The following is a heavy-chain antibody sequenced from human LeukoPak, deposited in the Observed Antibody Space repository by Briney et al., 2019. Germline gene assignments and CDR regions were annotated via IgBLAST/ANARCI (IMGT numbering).Heavy chain of an antibody. CDR3: ARDDGSATMGFDS. D-gene: IGHD1-26*01. J-gene: IGHJ4*02. CDR1: GTTFSRSA. V-gene: IGHV1-69*05. Sequence: SVKVSCKASGTTFSRSAINWVRQAPGQGLEWMGGVIPILGTTNYAQKFRDRVSITTDESTSTAYMEVTSLRSVDTAVYYCARDDGSATMGFDSWGQGTLVTVSS. CDR2: VIPILGTT.